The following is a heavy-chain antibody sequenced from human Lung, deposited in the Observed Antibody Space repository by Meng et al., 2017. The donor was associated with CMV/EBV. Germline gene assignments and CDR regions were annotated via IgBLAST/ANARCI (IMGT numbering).Heavy chain of an antibody. CDR2: ISSSSSTR. CDR1: GFTLSTYS. V-gene: IGHV3-48*04. Sequence: AGSXSLXXVVSGFTLSTYSMIWVRQAPGQGLELVSYISSSSSTRSYGDSVKDRLTISRDNARNSIYLQMNSLRPEDTAVYYCARVRTYFDHSGYLDYWGQGTXVTVSS. D-gene: IGHD3-22*01. CDR3: ARVRTYFDHSGYLDY. J-gene: IGHJ4*02.